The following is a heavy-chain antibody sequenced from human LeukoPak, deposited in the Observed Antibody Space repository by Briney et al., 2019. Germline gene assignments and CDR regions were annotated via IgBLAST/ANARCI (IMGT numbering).Heavy chain of an antibody. CDR2: IYYSGST. Sequence: SETLSLTCAVYGGSFSGYYWSWIRQPPGKGLEWIGYIYYSGSTNYNPSLKSRVTISVDTSKNQFSLKLSSVTAADTAVYYCARAGSSSLPSLFWGQGTLVTVSS. CDR3: ARAGSSSLPSLF. CDR1: GGSFSGYY. V-gene: IGHV4-59*01. D-gene: IGHD6-13*01. J-gene: IGHJ4*02.